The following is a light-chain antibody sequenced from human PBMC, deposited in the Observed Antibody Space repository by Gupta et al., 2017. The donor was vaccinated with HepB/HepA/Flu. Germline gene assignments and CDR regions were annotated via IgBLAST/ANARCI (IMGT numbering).Light chain of an antibody. CDR2: TNI. CDR1: SSNIGSNS. Sequence: QSVLTQPPSASGTPGQRVTISCSGGSSNIGSNSVHWYQQLPGTAPRLLIYTNIQRPSGVPDRFSGSKSGTSSSLAISGLQSEDEADYYCAAWDATLKTGLIGGGTKLTVL. V-gene: IGLV1-44*01. CDR3: AAWDATLKTGL. J-gene: IGLJ2*01.